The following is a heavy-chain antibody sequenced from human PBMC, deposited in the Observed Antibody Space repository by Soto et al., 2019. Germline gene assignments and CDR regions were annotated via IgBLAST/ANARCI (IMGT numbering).Heavy chain of an antibody. CDR3: ARQVPAAIRLGWFDP. J-gene: IGHJ5*02. CDR2: IYYSGST. CDR1: GGSISRSTYY. D-gene: IGHD2-2*02. Sequence: SETLSLTCTVSGGSISRSTYYWGWIRQPPGKGLEWIGSIYYSGSTYYRPSLKSRVTISVDTSKNQFSLKLSSVTAADTAVYYCARQVPAAIRLGWFDPWGKGTLVTVS. V-gene: IGHV4-39*01.